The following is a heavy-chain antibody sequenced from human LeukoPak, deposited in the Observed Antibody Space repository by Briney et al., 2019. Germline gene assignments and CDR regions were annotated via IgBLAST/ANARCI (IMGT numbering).Heavy chain of an antibody. CDR2: ISYDGSNK. Sequence: GGSLRLSCVASGFTFSSYGMHWVRQAPGKGLEWVAVISYDGSNKYYADSVKGRFTISRDNSKNTLYLQMNSLRTEDTAIYYCAKEDVVVITIRYFQHWGQGTLVTVSS. CDR3: AKEDVVVITIRYFQH. V-gene: IGHV3-30*18. J-gene: IGHJ1*01. D-gene: IGHD3-22*01. CDR1: GFTFSSYG.